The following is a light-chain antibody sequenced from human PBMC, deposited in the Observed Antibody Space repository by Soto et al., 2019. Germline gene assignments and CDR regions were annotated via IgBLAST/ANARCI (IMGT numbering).Light chain of an antibody. CDR1: SSNIGSNY. CDR2: RNN. CDR3: AAWDDRLSGYV. J-gene: IGLJ1*01. V-gene: IGLV1-47*01. Sequence: QSVLTQPPSASGTPGQRVTISCSGSSSNIGSNYVYWHQQLPGTAPKLLIYRNNKRPSGVPDRFSGSKSGTSASLAISGHRSEDEADYYCAAWDDRLSGYVFGTGTKVTVL.